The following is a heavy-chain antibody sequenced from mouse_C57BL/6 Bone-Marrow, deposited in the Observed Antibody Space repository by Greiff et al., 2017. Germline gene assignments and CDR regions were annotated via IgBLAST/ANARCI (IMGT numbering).Heavy chain of an antibody. CDR3: ASSSGYGGAMDY. CDR1: GYTFTDYN. J-gene: IGHJ4*01. Sequence: EVKLQESGPELVKPGASVKMSCKASGYTFTDYNMHWVKQSHGKSLEWIGYINPNNGGTSYNQKFKGKATLTVNKSSSTAYMDLRSLTSEDSAVYYCASSSGYGGAMDYWGQGTSVTVSS. CDR2: INPNNGGT. D-gene: IGHD3-2*02. V-gene: IGHV1-22*01.